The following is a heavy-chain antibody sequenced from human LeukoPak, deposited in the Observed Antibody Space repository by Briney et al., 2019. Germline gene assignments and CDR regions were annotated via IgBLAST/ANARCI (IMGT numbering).Heavy chain of an antibody. CDR1: GGSISSSSYY. Sequence: PSETLSLTCSVCGGSISSSSYYWGWIRQPPGKGLEWIGSIYYSGSTYYNPSLKSRVTISVDTSKNQVSLKLSSVTAADTAVYYCGKTSGYSNIDYWGQGTLVTVSS. D-gene: IGHD3-22*01. CDR2: IYYSGST. V-gene: IGHV4-39*01. J-gene: IGHJ4*02. CDR3: GKTSGYSNIDY.